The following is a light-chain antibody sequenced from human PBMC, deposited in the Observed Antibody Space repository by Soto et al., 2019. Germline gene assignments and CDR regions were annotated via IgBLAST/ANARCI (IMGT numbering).Light chain of an antibody. CDR2: DTN. CDR3: LLTYTGGRV. Sequence: QAVVTQEASLTVSPGGTVTLTCGSNTGAVTSGHWPYWFQQKPGQAPRTLIYDTNNKHSWTPARFSGSLLGGKAALTLSGAQAEDEAYYYCLLTYTGGRVVGGGTKLTVL. V-gene: IGLV7-46*01. CDR1: TGAVTSGHW. J-gene: IGLJ2*01.